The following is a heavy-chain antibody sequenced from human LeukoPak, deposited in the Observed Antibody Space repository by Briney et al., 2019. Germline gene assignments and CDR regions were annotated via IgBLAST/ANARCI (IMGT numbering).Heavy chain of an antibody. J-gene: IGHJ4*02. CDR1: GYTFTSYG. CDR3: ARDGTFYSGSYSYYFDY. V-gene: IGHV1-18*01. CDR2: ISVYSDNT. Sequence: ASVKVSCKASGYTFTSYGISWVRQAPGQGLEWMGWISVYSDNTKYARKLQGRVTMTTDTSKRTAYMEMRSLRSDDTAVYYCARDGTFYSGSYSYYFDYWGQGTLLTVSS. D-gene: IGHD1-26*01.